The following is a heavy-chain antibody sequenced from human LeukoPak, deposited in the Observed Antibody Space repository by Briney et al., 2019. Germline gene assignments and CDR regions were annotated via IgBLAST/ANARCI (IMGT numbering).Heavy chain of an antibody. CDR1: GYSFTSYW. J-gene: IGHJ4*02. Sequence: GESPKISCKCSGYSFTSYWISWVRQMPGKGLEWMGRIDPSDSYTNYSPSFQGHVTISADKSISTAYLQWSSLKASDTAMYYCASEGGRYCSSTSCYEDYWGQGTLVTVSS. D-gene: IGHD2-2*01. V-gene: IGHV5-10-1*01. CDR2: IDPSDSYT. CDR3: ASEGGRYCSSTSCYEDY.